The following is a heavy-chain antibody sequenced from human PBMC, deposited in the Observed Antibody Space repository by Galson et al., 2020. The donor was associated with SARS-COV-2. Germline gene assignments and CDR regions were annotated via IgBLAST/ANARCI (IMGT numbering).Heavy chain of an antibody. CDR1: GTSISSGSYS. CDR3: ARLHYGEYAPEAFDI. Sequence: SATLSLTCAVSGTSISSGSYSWHWIRQPPGKGLEWIGYISHSGVTYYNPSLKSRVTISGDRSKNQFSLRLSSVTAADTAVYYCARLHYGEYAPEAFDIWGPGTRVTVAS. D-gene: IGHD4-17*01. J-gene: IGHJ3*02. CDR2: ISHSGVT. V-gene: IGHV4-30-2*01.